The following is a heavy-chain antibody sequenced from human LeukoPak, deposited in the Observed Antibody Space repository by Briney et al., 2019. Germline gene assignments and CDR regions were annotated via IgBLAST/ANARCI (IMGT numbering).Heavy chain of an antibody. J-gene: IGHJ3*02. CDR2: ITKSGDQT. V-gene: IGHV3-23*01. CDR3: VKSAGKDGYRDVFDI. Sequence: GGSLRLSCVPSGITFSNSALSWVRQAPGKGLEWVSTITKSGDQTHYADSVRGLFTISRDIFKNTLYLQMNSLRAEDTAVYHCVKSAGKDGYRDVFDIWGQGTVVTVSS. CDR1: GITFSNSA. D-gene: IGHD5-24*01.